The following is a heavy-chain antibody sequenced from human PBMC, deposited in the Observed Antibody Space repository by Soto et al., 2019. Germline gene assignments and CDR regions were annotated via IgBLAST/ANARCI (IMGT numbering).Heavy chain of an antibody. J-gene: IGHJ5*02. CDR3: VRRHVSATGIDWFDP. CDR1: GYTFTGYY. V-gene: IGHV1-3*01. Sequence: ASVQVSSQASGYTFTGYYMHWVRQAPGQRLEWMGWLNAANGDTKYSPKFQGRVTITRDTSASTAYMELSSLRCEDTAVYYCVRRHVSATGIDWFDPWGQGTLVTVSS. CDR2: LNAANGDT. D-gene: IGHD6-13*01.